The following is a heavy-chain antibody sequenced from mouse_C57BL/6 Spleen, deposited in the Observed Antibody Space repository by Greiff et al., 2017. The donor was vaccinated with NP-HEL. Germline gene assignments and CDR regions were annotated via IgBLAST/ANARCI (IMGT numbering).Heavy chain of an antibody. Sequence: QVQLQQPGAELVKPGASVKMSCKASGYTFTSYWITWVKQRPGQGLEWIGDIYPGSGSTNYNEKFKSKATLTVDTSSSTAYMQLSSLTSEDSAVYYGASYYYGSSGWYFDVWGTGTTVTVSS. CDR3: ASYYYGSSGWYFDV. CDR2: IYPGSGST. J-gene: IGHJ1*03. V-gene: IGHV1-55*01. D-gene: IGHD1-1*01. CDR1: GYTFTSYW.